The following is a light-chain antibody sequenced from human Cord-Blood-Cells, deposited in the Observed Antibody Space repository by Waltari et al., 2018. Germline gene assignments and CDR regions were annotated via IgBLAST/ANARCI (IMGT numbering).Light chain of an antibody. CDR3: SSYTSSSTWV. J-gene: IGLJ3*02. CDR1: SSDVGGYNF. CDR2: AVS. Sequence: QSALPPPASVSGSPGQSITITCTGTSSDVGGYNFVSWYQQHPGTAPKLMIYAVSNRPSGVSNRFSGSKSGNTASLTISGLQAEDEADYYCSSYTSSSTWVFGGGTKLTVL. V-gene: IGLV2-14*01.